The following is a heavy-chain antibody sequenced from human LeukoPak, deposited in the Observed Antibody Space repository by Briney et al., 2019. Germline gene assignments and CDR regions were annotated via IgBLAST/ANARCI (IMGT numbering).Heavy chain of an antibody. CDR1: GFTFSTYA. D-gene: IGHD3-16*01. Sequence: GGSLRLSCAASGFTFSTYAMHWFRQAPGKGLEGVAVMSYDGGTKYYADSVKGRFTISRDNSKNTLYLQLNSLRAEDAAVYYCMRGGTDDYWGQGILVTVSS. CDR3: MRGGTDDY. J-gene: IGHJ4*02. CDR2: MSYDGGTK. V-gene: IGHV3-30*01.